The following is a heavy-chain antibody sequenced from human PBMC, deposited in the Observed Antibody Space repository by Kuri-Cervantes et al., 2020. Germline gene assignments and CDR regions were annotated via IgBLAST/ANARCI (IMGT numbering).Heavy chain of an antibody. V-gene: IGHV3-23*01. D-gene: IGHD5-18*01. CDR1: GFTFSSYW. CDR3: ARGLGYSYGQRFDY. CDR2: ISGSGGST. Sequence: GGSLRLSCAASGFTFSSYWMSWVRQAPGKGLEWVSAISGSGGSTYYADSVKGRFTISRDNSKNTLYLQMNSLRAEDTALYYCARGLGYSYGQRFDYWGQGTPVTVSS. J-gene: IGHJ4*02.